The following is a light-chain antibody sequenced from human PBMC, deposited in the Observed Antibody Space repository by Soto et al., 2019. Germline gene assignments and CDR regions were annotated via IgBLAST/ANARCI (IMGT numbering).Light chain of an antibody. CDR1: QGISNY. CDR3: QKYNSAPPWT. J-gene: IGKJ1*01. CDR2: AAS. V-gene: IGKV1-27*01. Sequence: DIQMTQSPSSLSASVGDRVTTTCRASQGISNYLAWYQQKPGKVPKLLIYAASTLQSGVPSRFSGSGSGTDVTLTISSLQPEDVATYYCQKYNSAPPWTFGQGTKVEIK.